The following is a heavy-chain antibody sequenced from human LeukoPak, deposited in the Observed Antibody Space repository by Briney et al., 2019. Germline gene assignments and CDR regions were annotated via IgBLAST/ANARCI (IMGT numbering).Heavy chain of an antibody. V-gene: IGHV3-30*07. CDR1: GFTFSSYA. D-gene: IGHD3-10*01. J-gene: IGHJ4*02. CDR3: AKVGGSGSYFPDY. Sequence: GRSLRLSCAASGFTFSSYAMHWVRQAPGKGLEWVAVISYDGSNKYYADSVKGRFTISRDNSKNTLYLQMNSLRAEDTAVYYCAKVGGSGSYFPDYWGQGTLVTASS. CDR2: ISYDGSNK.